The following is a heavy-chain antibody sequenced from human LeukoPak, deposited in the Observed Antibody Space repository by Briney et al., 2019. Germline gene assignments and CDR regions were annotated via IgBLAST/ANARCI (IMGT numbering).Heavy chain of an antibody. Sequence: SETLSLTCTVSGASLTSNNYCWGCTRPPPGMGLGLIGSIYYIGSPFYNPSLKSRVTISLDTSKNPCSLQRSSRTAADVAVYYSARVGSGGCHNGYGGEGTLVTVSS. J-gene: IGHJ4*02. D-gene: IGHD6-19*01. CDR3: ARVGSGGCHNGY. V-gene: IGHV4-39*01. CDR1: GASLTSNNYC. CDR2: IYYIGSP.